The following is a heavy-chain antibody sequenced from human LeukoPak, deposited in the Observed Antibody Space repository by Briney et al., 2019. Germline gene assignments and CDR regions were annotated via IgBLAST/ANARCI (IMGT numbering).Heavy chain of an antibody. D-gene: IGHD2/OR15-2a*01. CDR3: ARGSLGSIDY. V-gene: IGHV3-48*01. Sequence: GGSLRLSCAASGFTFSSYSMNWVRQAPGKGLEWVSYISSSSSTIYYADTVKGRFTISRDNAKNSLYLQMNSLRAKDTAVYYCARGSLGSIDYWGREPWSPSPQ. CDR1: GFTFSSYS. CDR2: ISSSSSTI. J-gene: IGHJ4*02.